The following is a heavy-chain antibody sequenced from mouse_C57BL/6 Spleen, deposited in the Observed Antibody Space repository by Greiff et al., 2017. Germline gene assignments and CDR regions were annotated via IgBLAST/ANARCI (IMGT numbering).Heavy chain of an antibody. Sequence: QVQLQQPGAELVKPGASVKMSCKASGYTFTSYWITWVKQRPGQGLEWIGDIYPGSGSTNYNEKFKSKATLTVDTSSSTAYMQLSSLTSEDSAVYYCGRYLYEYDENYFDYWGQGTTLTVSS. D-gene: IGHD2-4*01. CDR2: IYPGSGST. CDR1: GYTFTSYW. J-gene: IGHJ2*01. V-gene: IGHV1-55*01. CDR3: GRYLYEYDENYFDY.